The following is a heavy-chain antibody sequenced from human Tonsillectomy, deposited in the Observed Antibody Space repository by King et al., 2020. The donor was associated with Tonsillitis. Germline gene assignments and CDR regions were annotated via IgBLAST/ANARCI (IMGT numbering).Heavy chain of an antibody. Sequence: QLVQSGGGVVQPGRSLRLSCAPSGFTFSTYAMHWVRQAPGKGLEWVAVISYDGSNKYYADSVKGRFTISRDNSKNTLYLQMNSLRAEDTAVYYCARTYRTCGGDCVVYWYFDLWGRGTLVTVSS. J-gene: IGHJ2*01. CDR1: GFTFSTYA. D-gene: IGHD2-21*02. V-gene: IGHV3-30-3*01. CDR2: ISYDGSNK. CDR3: ARTYRTCGGDCVVYWYFDL.